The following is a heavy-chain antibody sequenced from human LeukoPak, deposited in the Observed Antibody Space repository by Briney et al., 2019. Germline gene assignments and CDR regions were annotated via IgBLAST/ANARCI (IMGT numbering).Heavy chain of an antibody. CDR1: GFTFSSYA. D-gene: IGHD2-15*01. Sequence: GGSLRLSCAASGFTFSSYAMSWVRQAPGKGLEWVSAISGSGGSTYYADSVKGRFTISRDNSKNTLYLQMNSLRAEDTAVYYCAKADIVVVVAATRTFDYWGQGTLVTVSP. CDR2: ISGSGGST. CDR3: AKADIVVVVAATRTFDY. J-gene: IGHJ4*02. V-gene: IGHV3-23*01.